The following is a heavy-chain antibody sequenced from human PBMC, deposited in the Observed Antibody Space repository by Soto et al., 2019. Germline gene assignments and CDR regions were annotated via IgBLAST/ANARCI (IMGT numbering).Heavy chain of an antibody. J-gene: IGHJ4*02. CDR3: ARLTWNCGRDCYIAS. V-gene: IGHV4-59*01. CDR1: GGSISRYY. D-gene: IGHD2-21*02. Sequence: SETLSLTCTASGGSISRYYWSWIRQPPGKGLEWIGYIYYSASTNYNPSLKSRVTISVDTSKNQFSLKLSSVTAADTAVYYCARLTWNCGRDCYIASWGPGILVT. CDR2: IYYSAST.